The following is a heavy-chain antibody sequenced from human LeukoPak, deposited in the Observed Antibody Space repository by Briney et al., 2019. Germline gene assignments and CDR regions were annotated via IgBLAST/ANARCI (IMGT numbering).Heavy chain of an antibody. D-gene: IGHD2-2*01. V-gene: IGHV3-30*02. J-gene: IGHJ4*02. Sequence: GGSLRLSCAASGFTFSTYGMHWVRQAPGKGLEWVSFIRFDGNNKYYADSVKGRFTISRDSSKNTLYLQMNSLRGEDTAVYYCAKDRWSVLPAASAFDSWGQGTLVTVSS. CDR1: GFTFSTYG. CDR3: AKDRWSVLPAASAFDS. CDR2: IRFDGNNK.